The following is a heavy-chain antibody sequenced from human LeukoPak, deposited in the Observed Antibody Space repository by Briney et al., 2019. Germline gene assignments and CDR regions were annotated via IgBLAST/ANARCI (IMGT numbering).Heavy chain of an antibody. CDR3: AKVTGYGDYVDY. J-gene: IGHJ4*02. CDR1: GFTLSSYA. D-gene: IGHD4-17*01. Sequence: PGGSLRLSCAASGFTLSSYAMSWVRQAPGKGLEWVSAISGSGGSTYYADSVKGRFTISRDNSKNTLYLQMNSLRAEDTAVYYCAKVTGYGDYVDYWGQGTLVTVSS. CDR2: ISGSGGST. V-gene: IGHV3-23*01.